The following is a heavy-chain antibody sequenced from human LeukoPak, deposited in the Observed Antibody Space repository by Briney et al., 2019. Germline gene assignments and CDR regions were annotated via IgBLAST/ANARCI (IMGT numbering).Heavy chain of an antibody. J-gene: IGHJ4*02. CDR1: GFTFSNYW. CDR3: ARTYDYVWGSYRYYFDY. V-gene: IGHV3-74*01. D-gene: IGHD3-16*02. CDR2: INRDGSST. Sequence: PGGSLRLSCAASGFTFSNYWMHWVRQAPGKGLVWVLHINRDGSSTSYADSVKSRFTISRDNAKNTLYLQMNSLRAEDTAVYYCARTYDYVWGSYRYYFDYWGQGTLVTGSS.